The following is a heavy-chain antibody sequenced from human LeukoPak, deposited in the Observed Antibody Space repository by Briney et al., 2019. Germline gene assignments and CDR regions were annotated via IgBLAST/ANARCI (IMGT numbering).Heavy chain of an antibody. CDR3: ARDVVMLVVATDCFDY. CDR1: GFTFSSYW. V-gene: IGHV3-7*01. CDR2: IKQDGSEK. D-gene: IGHD3-22*01. Sequence: GGSLRLSCAASGFTFSSYWMSWVRQAPGKGLEWVANIKQDGSEKYYVDSVKGRFTISRDNAKNSLYLQMNSLRAEDTAVYYCARDVVMLVVATDCFDYWGQGTLVTVSS. J-gene: IGHJ4*02.